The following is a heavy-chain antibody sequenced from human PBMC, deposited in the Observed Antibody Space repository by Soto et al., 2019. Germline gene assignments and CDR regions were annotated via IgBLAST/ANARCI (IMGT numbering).Heavy chain of an antibody. CDR2: INPGNGNT. V-gene: IGHV1-3*05. J-gene: IGHJ4*02. Sequence: QVRLVQSGGEEKKPGASVKVSCEASGYTFTAYAIHWLRQAPGQRLEWMAWINPGNGNTKYSQKFLGRVSITRDTSASTAYLELGSLRSEDTAVYYCARSAISPYGGLIGPFDYWGQGNLVTVSS. CDR3: ARSAISPYGGLIGPFDY. D-gene: IGHD3-16*02. CDR1: GYTFTAYA.